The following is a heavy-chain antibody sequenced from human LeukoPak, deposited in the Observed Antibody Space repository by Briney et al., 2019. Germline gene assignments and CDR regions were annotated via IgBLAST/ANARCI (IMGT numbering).Heavy chain of an antibody. V-gene: IGHV3-7*01. Sequence: PGGSLRLSCAASGFTFSRYWMSWVRQAPGKGPEWVANIKQDGSEKYYVDSVRGRFTISRDNARTSLYLQMNSLRAEDTAVYYCARESGSVTSEVDFDYWGQGTLVTVSS. CDR3: ARESGSVTSEVDFDY. J-gene: IGHJ4*02. CDR1: GFTFSRYW. D-gene: IGHD4-17*01. CDR2: IKQDGSEK.